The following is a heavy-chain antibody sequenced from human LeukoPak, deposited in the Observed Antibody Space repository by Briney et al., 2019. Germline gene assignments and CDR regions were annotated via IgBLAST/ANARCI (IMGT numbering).Heavy chain of an antibody. J-gene: IGHJ4*02. D-gene: IGHD4-17*01. CDR2: INQDGSVK. V-gene: IGHV3-7*01. CDR3: ASGDVFNY. CDR1: GFTFSSSW. Sequence: GGSLRLSCADPGFTFSSSWMTWVRQAPGKGLEWVANINQDGSVKHYVDSMKGRFTISRDNAKNSLFPQMNSLRAEDTAVYFCASGDVFNYWGQGTLVTVSS.